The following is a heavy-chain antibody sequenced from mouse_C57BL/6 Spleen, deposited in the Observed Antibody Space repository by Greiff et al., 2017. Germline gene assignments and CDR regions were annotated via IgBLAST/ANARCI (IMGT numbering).Heavy chain of an antibody. CDR3: ARDYGSSPHYYAMDY. V-gene: IGHV1-69*01. Sequence: QVQLQQPGAELVMPGASVKLSCKASGYTFTSYWMHWVKQRPGQGLEWIGEIDPSDSYTNYNQKFKGKSTLTVDKSSSTAYMQLSSLTSEDSAVYDCARDYGSSPHYYAMDYWGQGTSVTVSS. D-gene: IGHD1-1*01. CDR1: GYTFTSYW. CDR2: IDPSDSYT. J-gene: IGHJ4*01.